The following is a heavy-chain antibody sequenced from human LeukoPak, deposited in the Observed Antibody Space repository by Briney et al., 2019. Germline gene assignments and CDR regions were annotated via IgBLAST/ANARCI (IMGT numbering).Heavy chain of an antibody. Sequence: GGSLRLSCAASGFTVSGTYLSWVRQAPGKGLEWVSIIYTGDSTYYADSVKGRFTIYRDNSKNTLYLQMNSLRPEDTAVYYCAGSSSGEYYFDYWGQGTLVTVSS. CDR1: GFTVSGTY. CDR2: IYTGDST. D-gene: IGHD6-6*01. V-gene: IGHV3-66*02. J-gene: IGHJ4*02. CDR3: AGSSSGEYYFDY.